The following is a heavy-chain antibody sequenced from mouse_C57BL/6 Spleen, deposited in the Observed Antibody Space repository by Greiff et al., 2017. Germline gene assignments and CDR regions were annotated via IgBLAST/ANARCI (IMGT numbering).Heavy chain of an antibody. V-gene: IGHV1-69*01. CDR1: GYTFTSYW. J-gene: IGHJ4*01. D-gene: IGHD2-5*01. CDR3: ARNPVDSNYADYYAMDD. CDR2: IDPSDSYT. Sequence: QVQLQQPGAELVMPGASVKLSCKASGYTFTSYWMHWVKQRPGQGLEWIGEIDPSDSYTNYNQKFKGKSTLTVDKSSSTAYIQLSSLTSEDSADYYCARNPVDSNYADYYAMDDWGQGTSVTVSS.